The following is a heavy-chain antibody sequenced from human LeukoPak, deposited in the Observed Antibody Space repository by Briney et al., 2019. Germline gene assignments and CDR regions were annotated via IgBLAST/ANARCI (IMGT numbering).Heavy chain of an antibody. D-gene: IGHD1-26*01. Sequence: GGSLRLSCAASGFTFSSYGMSWVRQAPGKGLEWVSGINWNGGSTGYADSVKGRFTISRDNAKNSLYLQMNSLRAEDTALYYCARDRIVGATTGDFDYWGQGTLVTVSS. V-gene: IGHV3-20*04. CDR3: ARDRIVGATTGDFDY. CDR2: INWNGGST. J-gene: IGHJ4*02. CDR1: GFTFSSYG.